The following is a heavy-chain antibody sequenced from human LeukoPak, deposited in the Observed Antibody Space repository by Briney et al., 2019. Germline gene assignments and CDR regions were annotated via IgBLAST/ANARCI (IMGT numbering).Heavy chain of an antibody. V-gene: IGHV3-9*01. J-gene: IGHJ3*02. Sequence: PGGSLRLSCAASGFTFNDHAMYWVRQAPGKGLEWVSGIIWNSDNIGYADSVKGRFTTSRDDAKNSLFLQMNSLRTEDTALYYCARASYYYDTTGLGAVDIWGQGTMVTVSS. D-gene: IGHD3-22*01. CDR2: IIWNSDNI. CDR3: ARASYYYDTTGLGAVDI. CDR1: GFTFNDHA.